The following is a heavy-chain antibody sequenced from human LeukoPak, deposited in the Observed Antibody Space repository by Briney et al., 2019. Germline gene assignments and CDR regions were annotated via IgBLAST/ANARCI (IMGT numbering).Heavy chain of an antibody. J-gene: IGHJ5*02. Sequence: GGSLRLSCAASGFTFSDYYMSWIRQAPGKGLEWVSYISSSGSTIYYADSVKGRFTISRDNAKNSLYLQMNSLRAEDTAVYYCARGELSPYDFPERVDPWGQGTLLTVSS. CDR2: ISSSGSTI. V-gene: IGHV3-11*01. CDR3: ARGELSPYDFPERVDP. CDR1: GFTFSDYY. D-gene: IGHD3-3*01.